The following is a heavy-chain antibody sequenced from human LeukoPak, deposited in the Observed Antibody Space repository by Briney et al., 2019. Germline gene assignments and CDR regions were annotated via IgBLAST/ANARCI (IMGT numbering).Heavy chain of an antibody. J-gene: IGHJ4*02. CDR3: AKDVGKWESLHFLDY. D-gene: IGHD1-26*01. V-gene: IGHV3-33*06. CDR2: IWYDGSNK. CDR1: GFTFSSYG. Sequence: PGGSLRLSCAASGFTFSSYGMHWVRQAPGKGLEWVAVIWYDGSNKYYADSVKGRFTISRDNSKNTLYLQMNSLRAEDTAVYYCAKDVGKWESLHFLDYWGQGTLVTVSS.